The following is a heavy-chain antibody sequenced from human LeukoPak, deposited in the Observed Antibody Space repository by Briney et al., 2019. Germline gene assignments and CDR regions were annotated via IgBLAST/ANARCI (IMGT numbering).Heavy chain of an antibody. J-gene: IGHJ3*02. CDR3: ARVGVSSSSISAFDI. CDR1: GGSISSYY. CDR2: IYYSGST. Sequence: KPSETLSLTCTVSGGSISSYYWSWIRQPPGKGLEWIGYIYYSGSTNYNPSLKSRVTISVDTSKNQFPLKLSSVTAADTAVYYCARVGVSSSSISAFDIWGQGTMVTVSS. D-gene: IGHD6-6*01. V-gene: IGHV4-59*01.